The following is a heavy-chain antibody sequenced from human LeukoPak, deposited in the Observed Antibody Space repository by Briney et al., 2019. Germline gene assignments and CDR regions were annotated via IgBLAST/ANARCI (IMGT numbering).Heavy chain of an antibody. Sequence: SETLSLTCAVGSFSGYYWSWIGQPPGKGLEWIGEISHSGITNYNPSLKSRVTISVDTSKNQFSLKLRSVTAADTAVYYCARGPRWLRTFDYWGQGTLVTVSS. J-gene: IGHJ4*02. CDR1: GSFSGYY. CDR2: ISHSGIT. D-gene: IGHD5-12*01. CDR3: ARGPRWLRTFDY. V-gene: IGHV4-34*01.